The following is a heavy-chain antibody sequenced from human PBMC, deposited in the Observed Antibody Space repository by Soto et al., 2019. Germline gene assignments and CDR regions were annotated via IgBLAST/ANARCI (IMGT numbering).Heavy chain of an antibody. D-gene: IGHD3-10*01. CDR1: GGSFSGYY. V-gene: IGHV4-34*01. Sequence: SETLSLTCAVYGGSFSGYYWSWIRQPPGKGLEWIGEINHSGSTNYNPSLKSRVTISVDTSKNQFSLKLSSVTAADTAVYYCARGYMVRGDYRPFDHWGQGTLVTVSS. CDR2: INHSGST. CDR3: ARGYMVRGDYRPFDH. J-gene: IGHJ4*02.